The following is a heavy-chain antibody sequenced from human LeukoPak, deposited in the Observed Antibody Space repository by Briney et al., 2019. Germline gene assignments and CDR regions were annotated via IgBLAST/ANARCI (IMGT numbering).Heavy chain of an antibody. V-gene: IGHV4-59*08. CDR1: GGSMSSYS. D-gene: IGHD6-19*01. J-gene: IGHJ4*02. Sequence: SETLSLTCTVSGGSMSSYSWSWIRRPPGEGLEWIGFIYYSGSTNYNPSLKSRVTISVDTSKNQFSLKVNSVTAADTAVYYCARHRTSGWGLDYWGQGTLVTVSS. CDR2: IYYSGST. CDR3: ARHRTSGWGLDY.